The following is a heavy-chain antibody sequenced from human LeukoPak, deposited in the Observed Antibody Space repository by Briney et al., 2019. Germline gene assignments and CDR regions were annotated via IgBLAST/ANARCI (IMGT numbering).Heavy chain of an antibody. CDR3: ARGDGGQRGVGDY. V-gene: IGHV1-18*01. D-gene: IGHD4-23*01. CDR2: ISAYNGNT. CDR1: GYTFTSYG. Sequence: GASVKVSCKASGYTFTSYGISWVRQAPGQGLEWMGWISAYNGNTNYAQKFQGRVTMTRDTSTSTVYMELSSLRSEDTAVYYCARGDGGQRGVGDYWGQGTLVTVSS. J-gene: IGHJ4*02.